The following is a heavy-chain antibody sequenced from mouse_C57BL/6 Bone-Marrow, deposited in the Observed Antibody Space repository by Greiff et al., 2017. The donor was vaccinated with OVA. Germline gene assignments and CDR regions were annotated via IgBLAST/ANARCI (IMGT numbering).Heavy chain of an antibody. CDR2: ISNGGGST. J-gene: IGHJ4*01. V-gene: IGHV5-12*01. D-gene: IGHD2-5*01. CDR3: ARRPPYYSNYDAMDY. Sequence: DVKLVESGGGLVQPGGSLKLSCAASGFTFSDYYMYWVRQTPEKRLEWVAYISNGGGSTYYPDTVKGRFTISRDNAKNTLYLQMSRLKSEDTAMYYCARRPPYYSNYDAMDYWGRGTSVTVSS. CDR1: GFTFSDYY.